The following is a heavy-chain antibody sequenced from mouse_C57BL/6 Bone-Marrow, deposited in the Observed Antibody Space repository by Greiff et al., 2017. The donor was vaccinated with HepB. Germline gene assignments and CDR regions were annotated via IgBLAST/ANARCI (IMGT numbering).Heavy chain of an antibody. CDR3: ARQSDG. J-gene: IGHJ2*01. CDR1: GFTFSSYT. CDR2: ISGGGGNT. Sequence: DVHLVESGGGLVKPGGSLKFSCAASGFTFSSYTMSWVRQTPEKRLEWVATISGGGGNTYYPESAKGRFAISRDNAKNSLYLQMSSLRSEDTALYCCARQSDGWGKSTTLTVAS. V-gene: IGHV5-9*01.